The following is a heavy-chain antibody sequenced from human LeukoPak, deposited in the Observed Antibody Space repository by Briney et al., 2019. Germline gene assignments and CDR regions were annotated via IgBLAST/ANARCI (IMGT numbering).Heavy chain of an antibody. J-gene: IGHJ4*02. CDR1: GGSISSDY. Sequence: SETLSCTGSVSGGSISSDYWNWIRQPPGKGLEWIGNIYNSGSTNYNPSLKSRVTISVDTSKNQFSLMVSSVTAADTAVYYCAREWTERWLQLRRDHWGQGTLVTVSP. D-gene: IGHD5-24*01. V-gene: IGHV4-59*01. CDR3: AREWTERWLQLRRDH. CDR2: IYNSGST.